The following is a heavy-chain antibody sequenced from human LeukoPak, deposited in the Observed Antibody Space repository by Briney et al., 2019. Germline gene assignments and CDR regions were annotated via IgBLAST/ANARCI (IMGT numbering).Heavy chain of an antibody. Sequence: PSETRSLTCTVSGGSISSYYWSWIRQPPGKGLEWIGYIYYSGSTNYNPSLKSRVTISVDTSKNQFSLKLSSVTAADTAVYYCARMDFWSGYGFHYWGQGTLVTVSS. CDR1: GGSISSYY. D-gene: IGHD3-3*01. CDR3: ARMDFWSGYGFHY. V-gene: IGHV4-59*08. CDR2: IYYSGST. J-gene: IGHJ4*02.